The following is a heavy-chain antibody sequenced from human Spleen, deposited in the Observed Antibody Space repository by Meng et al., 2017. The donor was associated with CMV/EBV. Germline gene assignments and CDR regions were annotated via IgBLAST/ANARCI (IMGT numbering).Heavy chain of an antibody. CDR3: ARLGLYHYYAMDV. J-gene: IGHJ6*02. CDR2: ISSSSSYI. Sequence: GGSLRLSCAASRFTFSSYSMNWVRQAPGKGLEWVSSISSSSSYIYYTDSVKGRFTISRDDATNSLYPQMNSLRVEDTAVYYCARLGLYHYYAMDVWGQGTTVTVSS. CDR1: RFTFSSYS. V-gene: IGHV3-21*01.